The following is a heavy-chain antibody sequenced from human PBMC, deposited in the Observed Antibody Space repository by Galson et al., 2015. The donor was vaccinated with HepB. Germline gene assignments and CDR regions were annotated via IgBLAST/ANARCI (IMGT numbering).Heavy chain of an antibody. CDR2: TYYRSTWYH. CDR3: ARVPGVEVNRGYFDF. CDR1: GDSVSTNSAA. V-gene: IGHV6-1*01. D-gene: IGHD3-22*01. J-gene: IGHJ4*02. Sequence: CAISGDSVSTNSAAWFWIRQSPSRGLEWLGRTYYRSTWYHDYAESVKSRIIINPDTSKNQFYLQLNSVTPDDTAVYYCARVPGVEVNRGYFDFWGQGTQVPVSS.